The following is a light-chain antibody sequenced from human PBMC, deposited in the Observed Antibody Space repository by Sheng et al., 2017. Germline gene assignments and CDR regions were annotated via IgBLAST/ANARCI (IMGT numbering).Light chain of an antibody. CDR3: QQADSFPWT. CDR1: QGISSW. CDR2: AAS. V-gene: IGKV1-12*01. Sequence: DIQMTQSPSYVSASVGDRVTITCRASQGISSWLAWYQQKPGKAPKLLIYAASSLQSGVPSRFSGSGSRTHFTLTINNLQPEDFATYFCQQADSFPWTFGQGTKVENK. J-gene: IGKJ1*01.